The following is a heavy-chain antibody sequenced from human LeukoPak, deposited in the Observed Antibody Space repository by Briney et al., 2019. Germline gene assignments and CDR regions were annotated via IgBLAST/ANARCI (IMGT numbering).Heavy chain of an antibody. J-gene: IGHJ6*03. CDR2: MNPNSGNT. CDR1: GYTFTSYD. CDR3: ARFMVRGVIITRYYYYYMDV. V-gene: IGHV1-8*01. Sequence: ASVKVSCKASGYTFTSYDINWVRQATGQGLEWMGWMNPNSGNTGYAQKFQGRVTMTRNTSISTAYIELSSLRSEDTAVYYCARFMVRGVIITRYYYYYMDVWGKGTTVTVSS. D-gene: IGHD3-10*01.